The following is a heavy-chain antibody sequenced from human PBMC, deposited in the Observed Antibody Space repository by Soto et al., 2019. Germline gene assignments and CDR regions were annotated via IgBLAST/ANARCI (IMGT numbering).Heavy chain of an antibody. CDR2: IDPSDSYT. J-gene: IGHJ5*02. D-gene: IGHD6-13*01. V-gene: IGHV5-10-1*01. CDR1: GYTFTKYW. CDR3: ARPPVIAALGIWFDP. Sequence: GESLKISCKASGYTFTKYWITWVRQVPGKGLEYVGKIDPSDSYTTYSPSFQGHVTISVDKSISTAYLQWSSLKASDTAMYYWARPPVIAALGIWFDPWGQGTLVTVSS.